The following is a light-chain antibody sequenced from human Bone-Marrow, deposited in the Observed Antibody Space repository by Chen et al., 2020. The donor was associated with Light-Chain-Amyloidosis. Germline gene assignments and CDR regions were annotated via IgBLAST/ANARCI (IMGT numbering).Light chain of an antibody. J-gene: IGKJ4*01. CDR1: QNISINY. CDR2: GST. V-gene: IGKV3-20*01. CDR3: KRYGTSPLT. Sequence: EIVLTQSPGTLSLSPGERANLSCRASQNISINYLTWYQQKFGQAPRLLISGSTSRATGMPDRFTGSGSETYFTLYNNRLEPEDFEMYYCKRYGTSPLTFGGGTKVELK.